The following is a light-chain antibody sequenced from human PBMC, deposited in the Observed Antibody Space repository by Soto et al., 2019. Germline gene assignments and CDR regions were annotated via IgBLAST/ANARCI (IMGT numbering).Light chain of an antibody. CDR2: EVS. CDR3: SSYAGSNNMV. J-gene: IGLJ2*01. CDR1: SSDVGGYNY. V-gene: IGLV2-8*01. Sequence: QSALTQPPSASGSPGQSVTISCTGTSSDVGGYNYVSWYQQHLGKAPKLIIYEVSKWPSGVPDRFFGSKSGNTASLTVSGLQAEDEADYYCSSYAGSNNMVFGGGTKLTVL.